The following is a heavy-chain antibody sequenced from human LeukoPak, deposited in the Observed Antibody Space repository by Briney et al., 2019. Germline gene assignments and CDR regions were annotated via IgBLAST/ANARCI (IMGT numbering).Heavy chain of an antibody. J-gene: IGHJ4*02. D-gene: IGHD1-26*01. V-gene: IGHV3-21*01. CDR3: ARDSGSYTFDY. Sequence: GGSLRLSCAASGFTFSSYSMNWVRQAPGKGLEWVSSISSSSSYIYYADSVKGRFTISRDNAKNSLYLQMNSPRAEDTAVYYCARDSGSYTFDYWGQGTLVTVSS. CDR2: ISSSSSYI. CDR1: GFTFSSYS.